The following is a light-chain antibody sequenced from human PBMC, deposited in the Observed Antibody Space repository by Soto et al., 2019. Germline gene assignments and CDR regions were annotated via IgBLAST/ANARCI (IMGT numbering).Light chain of an antibody. V-gene: IGLV1-40*01. Sequence: QLVLTQPPSVSGAPGQRVTISCTGSSSNIGARYDVHWYQQLPGTAPKLLIYGDNNRPSGVPDRFSGSKSDTSASLAITGLQAEDEADYYCQSYDSSLSAVVFGGGTKLTVL. CDR3: QSYDSSLSAVV. J-gene: IGLJ2*01. CDR2: GDN. CDR1: SSNIGARYD.